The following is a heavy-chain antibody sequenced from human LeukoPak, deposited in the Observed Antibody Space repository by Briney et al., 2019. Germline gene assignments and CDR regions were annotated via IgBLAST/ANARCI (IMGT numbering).Heavy chain of an antibody. CDR3: LRSGYYYFPEYFDY. CDR1: GYTFTSYA. D-gene: IGHD3-22*01. Sequence: GASVKVSCKASGYTFTSYAMNWVRQAPGQGLEWMGWINTNTGNPTYAQGFTGRFVFSLDTSVSTACLQISSLKAEDTAVYYCLRSGYYYFPEYFDYWGQGTLVTVSS. V-gene: IGHV7-4-1*02. J-gene: IGHJ4*02. CDR2: INTNTGNP.